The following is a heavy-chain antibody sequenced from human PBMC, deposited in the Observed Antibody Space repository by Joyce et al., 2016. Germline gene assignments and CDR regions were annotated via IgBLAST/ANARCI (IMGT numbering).Heavy chain of an antibody. V-gene: IGHV4-34*01. CDR2: INNSGVT. D-gene: IGHD6-19*01. Sequence: QVQLQQWGAGLLKPSETLSLTCAVSGGPFRGFFWTWGRQPPGKGREWIGDINNSGVTNYNPSLKTRVTFSVDTSENQFSLKLTSLSAADAAVYYCARSQWLAPLMYWGQGTPVTVTS. CDR1: GGPFRGFF. CDR3: ARSQWLAPLMY. J-gene: IGHJ4*02.